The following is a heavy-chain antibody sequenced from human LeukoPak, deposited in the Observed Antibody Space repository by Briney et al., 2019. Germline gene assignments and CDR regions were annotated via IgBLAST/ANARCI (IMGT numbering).Heavy chain of an antibody. J-gene: IGHJ4*02. D-gene: IGHD3-22*01. V-gene: IGHV4-38-2*02. CDR2: IYHSGST. CDR1: GYSISSGYY. CDR3: AREMPYNYDSSEGFDY. Sequence: SETLSLTCTVSGYSISSGYYWGWIRPPPGKGLEWIGSIYHSGSTYYNPSLKSRVTISVDTSKNQFSLKLSSVTAADTAVYYCAREMPYNYDSSEGFDYWGQGTLVTVSS.